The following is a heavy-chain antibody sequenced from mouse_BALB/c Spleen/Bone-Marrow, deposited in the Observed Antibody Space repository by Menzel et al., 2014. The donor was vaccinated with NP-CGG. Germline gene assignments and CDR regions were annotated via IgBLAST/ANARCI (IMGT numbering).Heavy chain of an antibody. Sequence: EVKVEESGGGLVQPGGSLKLSCAASGFDFRRYWMSWVRQAPGKGLEWIGEINPDSSTINYAPSLKDKFIISRDNAKNTLYLQMSKERSEDTALYYCARLGYYGYFDYWGQGTTLTVSS. D-gene: IGHD2-3*01. V-gene: IGHV4-1*02. CDR3: ARLGYYGYFDY. CDR1: GFDFRRYW. J-gene: IGHJ2*01. CDR2: INPDSSTI.